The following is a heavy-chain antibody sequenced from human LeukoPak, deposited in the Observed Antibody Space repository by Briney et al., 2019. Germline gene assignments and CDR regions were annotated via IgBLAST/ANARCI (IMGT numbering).Heavy chain of an antibody. CDR2: ISGSSGRT. D-gene: IGHD3-10*01. Sequence: GGSLRLSCAASGFTFSLYAMTWVRQTPGKGLEWVSTISGSSGRTDYADSGKGRFTISRDNSKYTVYPQMNSLRAEDTAMYYCAKDRDHYGSGGLDYWGQGTLVTVSS. CDR1: GFTFSLYA. V-gene: IGHV3-23*01. CDR3: AKDRDHYGSGGLDY. J-gene: IGHJ4*02.